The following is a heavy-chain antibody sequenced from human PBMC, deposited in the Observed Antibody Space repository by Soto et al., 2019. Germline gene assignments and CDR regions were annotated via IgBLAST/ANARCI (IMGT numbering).Heavy chain of an antibody. V-gene: IGHV3-49*04. CDR1: GFTFGDYA. J-gene: IGHJ6*02. Sequence: QPGGSLRLSCTASGFTFGDYAMSWVRQAPGKGLEWVGFIRSKAYGGTTEYAASVRGRFITSRDDSKSIAYLQMNSLKTEDTAVYYCASLTSWSQEYYYGMDVWGQGTTVTVSS. D-gene: IGHD2-2*01. CDR3: ASLTSWSQEYYYGMDV. CDR2: IRSKAYGGTT.